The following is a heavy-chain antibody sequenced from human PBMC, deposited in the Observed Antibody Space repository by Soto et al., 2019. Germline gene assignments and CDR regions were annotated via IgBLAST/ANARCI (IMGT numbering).Heavy chain of an antibody. CDR2: ISFDGANE. CDR1: GFMFRNHA. V-gene: IGHV3-30-3*01. J-gene: IGHJ4*02. CDR3: ARDAVDVTKMVYVSPIDY. Sequence: QVQLVESGGGVVQPGRSLRLSCAASGFMFRNHAMHWVRQAPGKGLDWVSVISFDGANEFYADSVKGRFTISRDNSKNTLYLLMNSLRAEDTALYYCARDAVDVTKMVYVSPIDYWGQGTLVTVSS. D-gene: IGHD2-8*01.